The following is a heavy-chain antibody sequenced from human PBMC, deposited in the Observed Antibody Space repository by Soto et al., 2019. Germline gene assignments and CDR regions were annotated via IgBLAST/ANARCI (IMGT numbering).Heavy chain of an antibody. D-gene: IGHD2-2*01. CDR2: ISSSSSYT. Sequence: VGSLRLSCAASGFTFSDYYMSWIRQAPGKGLEWVSYISSSSSYTNYADSVKGRFTISRDNAKNSLYLQMNSLRAEDTAVYYCARVRGYCSSTSCYNNWFDPWGQGTLVTVSS. J-gene: IGHJ5*02. CDR1: GFTFSDYY. CDR3: ARVRGYCSSTSCYNNWFDP. V-gene: IGHV3-11*06.